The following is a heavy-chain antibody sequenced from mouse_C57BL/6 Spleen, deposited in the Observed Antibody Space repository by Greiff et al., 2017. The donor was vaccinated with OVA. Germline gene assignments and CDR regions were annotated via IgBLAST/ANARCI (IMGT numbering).Heavy chain of an antibody. V-gene: IGHV1-53*01. J-gene: IGHJ3*01. Sequence: QVQLQQPGTELVKPGASVKLSCKASGYTFTSYWMHWVKQRPGQGLEWIGNINPSNGGTNYNEKFKSKATLSVDKSSSTAYMQLSSLTSEDSAVYYCAREGGGYDGAWFAYWGQGTLVTVSA. CDR2: INPSNGGT. CDR1: GYTFTSYW. D-gene: IGHD2-2*01. CDR3: AREGGGYDGAWFAY.